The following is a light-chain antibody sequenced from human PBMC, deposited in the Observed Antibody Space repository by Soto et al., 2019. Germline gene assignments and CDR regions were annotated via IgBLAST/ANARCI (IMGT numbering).Light chain of an antibody. J-gene: IGKJ4*01. V-gene: IGKV4-1*01. CDR1: RIVLYTSNNKNH. Sequence: DIVVTQCLDSRPVYLRVSSHMNCYCSRIVLYTSNNKNHLAWYQQKPGQPPQLLIYWASTRESGVTERFSGSGSGTDFTITIRSLEAEDVAFYWCQKYFDVPFNFGGGNKVDIK. CDR3: QKYFDVPFN. CDR2: WAS.